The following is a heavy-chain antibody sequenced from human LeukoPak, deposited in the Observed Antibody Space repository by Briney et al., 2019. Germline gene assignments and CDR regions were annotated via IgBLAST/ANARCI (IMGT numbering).Heavy chain of an antibody. CDR2: ISGSGGST. CDR1: GFTFGDYS. Sequence: PGRSLRLSCTASGFTFGDYSMSWFRQAPGKGLEWVSAISGSGGSTYYADSVKGRFTISRDNTQKTMYLQMSSLRAEDTAVYYCARGPIDDYYYSYMDVWGKGTTVTVSS. CDR3: ARGPIDDYYYSYMDV. J-gene: IGHJ6*03. D-gene: IGHD3-16*02. V-gene: IGHV3-23*01.